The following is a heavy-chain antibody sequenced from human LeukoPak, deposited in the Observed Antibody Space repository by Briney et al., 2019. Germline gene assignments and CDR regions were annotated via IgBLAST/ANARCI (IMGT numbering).Heavy chain of an antibody. Sequence: PSETLSLTCAVSGGSFSGYYWNWIRQPPGKGLEWIGEINHSGSTNYNPSLKSRVTISVDKSKNQFSLKLSSVTAADTAVYYCARVIYSSGFYGAFDIWGQGTMVTVSS. J-gene: IGHJ3*02. CDR3: ARVIYSSGFYGAFDI. D-gene: IGHD6-19*01. CDR2: INHSGST. CDR1: GGSFSGYY. V-gene: IGHV4-34*01.